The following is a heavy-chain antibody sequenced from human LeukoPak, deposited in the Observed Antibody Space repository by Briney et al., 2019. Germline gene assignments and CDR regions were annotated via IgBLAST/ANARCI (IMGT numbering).Heavy chain of an antibody. Sequence: GGSLRLSCAASGFTVSSNYMSWVRQAPGKGPEWVSVIYSDGRAFYEDSVKDRFTISRDNSKNTLYLQMNSLRDEDTAVYYCARGYSFVTFDNWGQGTLVTVSS. J-gene: IGHJ4*02. V-gene: IGHV3-66*01. CDR3: ARGYSFVTFDN. CDR1: GFTVSSNY. CDR2: IYSDGRA. D-gene: IGHD2-15*01.